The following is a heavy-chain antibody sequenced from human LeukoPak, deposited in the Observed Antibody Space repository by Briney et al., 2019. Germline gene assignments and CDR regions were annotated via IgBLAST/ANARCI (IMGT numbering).Heavy chain of an antibody. CDR3: ARQLGPHYGSGSYYQFDY. V-gene: IGHV3-21*01. D-gene: IGHD3-10*01. CDR1: GFTVDDTY. J-gene: IGHJ4*02. Sequence: GGSLRLSCAASGFTVDDTYMSWVRQAPGKGLEWVSSISSSSSYIYYADSVKGRFTISRDNAKNSLYLQMNSLRAEDTAVYYCARQLGPHYGSGSYYQFDYWGQGTLVTVSS. CDR2: ISSSSSYI.